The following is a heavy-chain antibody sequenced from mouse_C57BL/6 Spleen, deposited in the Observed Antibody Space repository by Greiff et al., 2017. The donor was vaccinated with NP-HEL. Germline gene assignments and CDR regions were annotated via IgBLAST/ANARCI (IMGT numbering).Heavy chain of an antibody. CDR3: ARTGGNYFYAMDY. CDR2: IYPGSGST. J-gene: IGHJ4*01. CDR1: GYTFTSYW. D-gene: IGHD2-1*01. V-gene: IGHV1-55*01. Sequence: QVQLQQPGAELVKPGASVKMSCKASGYTFTSYWITWVKQRPGQGLEWIGDIYPGSGSTNYNEKFKSKATLTVDTSSSTAYMQISSLTSEDSAVYYCARTGGNYFYAMDYWGQGTSVTVSS.